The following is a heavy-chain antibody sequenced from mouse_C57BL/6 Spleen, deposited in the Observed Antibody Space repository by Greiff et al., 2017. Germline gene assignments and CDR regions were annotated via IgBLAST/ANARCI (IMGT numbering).Heavy chain of an antibody. D-gene: IGHD2-1*01. Sequence: DVKLQESGGGLVQPGGSLSLPCAASGFTFTDYYMSWVRQPPGKALEWLGFIRNKANGYTTEYSASVKGRFTISRDNSQSILYLQMNALRAEDSATYYCASHIYDGNYEGYSMDYWGQGTSVTVSS. J-gene: IGHJ4*01. CDR2: IRNKANGYTT. CDR3: ASHIYDGNYEGYSMDY. V-gene: IGHV7-3*01. CDR1: GFTFTDYY.